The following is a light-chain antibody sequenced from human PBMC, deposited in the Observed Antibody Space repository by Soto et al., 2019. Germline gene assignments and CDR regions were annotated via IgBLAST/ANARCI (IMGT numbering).Light chain of an antibody. V-gene: IGKV3-20*01. J-gene: IGKJ1*01. Sequence: EILLTQSPGTLSLSPRERATLSCRASQSVSNNYLAWYQQKPGQAPWLLIYGASNRATGIPDRFSGSGSGTYFTLTISRLEPEDFAVYYCQQYGSSGTFGQGTKVDIK. CDR1: QSVSNNY. CDR3: QQYGSSGT. CDR2: GAS.